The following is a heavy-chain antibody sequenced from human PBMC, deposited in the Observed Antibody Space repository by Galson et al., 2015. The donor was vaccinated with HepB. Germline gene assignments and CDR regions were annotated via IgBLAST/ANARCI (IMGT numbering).Heavy chain of an antibody. V-gene: IGHV3-48*04. CDR2: INSGSDTT. J-gene: IGHJ3*02. CDR3: ARDEPVYGGHSPAASDI. Sequence: SLRLSCAASGFTFSGYAMNWVRQAPGGGLEWISYINSGSDTTFYVDSVMGRFTISRDNAKKTLYLQMNSLRAEDTAVYYCARDEPVYGGHSPAASDIWGQGTMVTVSS. CDR1: GFTFSGYA. D-gene: IGHD2-21*01.